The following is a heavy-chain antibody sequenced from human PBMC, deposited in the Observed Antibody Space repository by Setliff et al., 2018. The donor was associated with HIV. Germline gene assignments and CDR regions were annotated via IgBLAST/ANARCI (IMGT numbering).Heavy chain of an antibody. CDR2: IYHSGST. J-gene: IGHJ4*02. Sequence: SETLSLTCVVSGYSISSDYYWGWIRQPPGKGLEWIGSIYHSGSTYYNPSLKSRVTISVDTSKNQFSLKLSSVTAADTAVYYCASLPPLYDSSGYYFDYWGQGTLVTVSS. CDR3: ASLPPLYDSSGYYFDY. V-gene: IGHV4-38-2*01. CDR1: GYSISSDYY. D-gene: IGHD3-22*01.